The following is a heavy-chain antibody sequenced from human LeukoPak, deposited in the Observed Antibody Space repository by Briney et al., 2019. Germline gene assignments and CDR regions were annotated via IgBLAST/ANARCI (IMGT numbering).Heavy chain of an antibody. D-gene: IGHD2/OR15-2a*01. CDR3: ARADPTLLGMAYDY. J-gene: IGHJ4*02. CDR2: ISSSSSTI. Sequence: PGGSLRLSCAASGFTFSSYGMNWVRQAPGKGLEWVSYISSSSSTIYYEDSVKGRFTISRVNAKNSLYLQMNSLRAEDTAVYYCARADPTLLGMAYDYWGQGTLVTVSS. CDR1: GFTFSSYG. V-gene: IGHV3-48*04.